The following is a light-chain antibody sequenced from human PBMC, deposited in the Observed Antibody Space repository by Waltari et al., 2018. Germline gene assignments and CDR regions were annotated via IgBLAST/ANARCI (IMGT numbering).Light chain of an antibody. CDR1: SSAVGGYNY. J-gene: IGLJ3*02. Sequence: QSALTQPRSVSGSPGQSVTISCTGTSSAVGGYNYFSWYQQHPGTAPKLMIYDVSKRPSGVPDRFSGSKSGNTASLTISGLQAEDEADYYCCSYAGSYTWVFGGGTKLTVL. CDR3: CSYAGSYTWV. V-gene: IGLV2-11*01. CDR2: DVS.